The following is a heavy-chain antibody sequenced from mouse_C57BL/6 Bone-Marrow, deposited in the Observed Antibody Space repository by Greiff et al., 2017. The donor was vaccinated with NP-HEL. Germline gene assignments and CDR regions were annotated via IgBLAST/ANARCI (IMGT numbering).Heavy chain of an antibody. V-gene: IGHV14-2*01. CDR1: GFNIKDYY. Sequence: EVHLVESGAELVKPGASVKLSCTASGFNIKDYYMHWVKQRTEQGLEWIGRIDPEDGETKYAPKFQGKATITADTSSNTAYMQLSILTSEDTAVYYCARGSNYLYYYAMDYWGQGTSVTVSS. CDR2: IDPEDGET. D-gene: IGHD2-5*01. J-gene: IGHJ4*01. CDR3: ARGSNYLYYYAMDY.